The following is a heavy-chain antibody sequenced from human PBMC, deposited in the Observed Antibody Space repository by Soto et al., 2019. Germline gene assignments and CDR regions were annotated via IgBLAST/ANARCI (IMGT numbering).Heavy chain of an antibody. CDR2: VNPDGSDT. J-gene: IGHJ4*02. Sequence: EVQLVESGGGLVQPGGSLRLSCAASGFTFSSYWMHWVRQAPGKGLVWVSHVNPDGSDTSYADSVKGRFTISRDNAKNTLYLEMNSLRAEDTAVYYCARVAVGSYYFDYWGQGTLLTVSS. CDR1: GFTFSSYW. CDR3: ARVAVGSYYFDY. V-gene: IGHV3-74*01. D-gene: IGHD6-13*01.